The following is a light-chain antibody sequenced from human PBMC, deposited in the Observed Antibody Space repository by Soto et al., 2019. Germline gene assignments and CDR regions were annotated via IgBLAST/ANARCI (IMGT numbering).Light chain of an antibody. V-gene: IGKV1-39*01. J-gene: IGKJ1*01. CDR1: QSISSY. CDR2: AAS. Sequence: DIQMTQSPSSLSASVGDRVTITCRASQSISSYLNWYQQKPGKAPKLLIYAASSLHSGVPSRFSGSGSGTDFTLTISSLQPEDFATYFCQQSYRTPWTFGQGTKVELK. CDR3: QQSYRTPWT.